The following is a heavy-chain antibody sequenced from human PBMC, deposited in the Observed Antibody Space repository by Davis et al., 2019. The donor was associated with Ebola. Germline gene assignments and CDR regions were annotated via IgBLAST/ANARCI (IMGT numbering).Heavy chain of an antibody. CDR3: ARGGITMVRGSPLTYYYYYGMDV. V-gene: IGHV4-34*01. Sequence: MPSETLSLTCNVSGGYISVSGYFWTWIRQPPGKGLEWIGEINHSGSTNYNPSLKSRVTISVDTSKNQFSLKLSSVTAADTAVYYCARGGITMVRGSPLTYYYYYGMDVWGQGTTVTVSS. D-gene: IGHD3-10*01. CDR1: GGYISVSGYF. CDR2: INHSGST. J-gene: IGHJ6*02.